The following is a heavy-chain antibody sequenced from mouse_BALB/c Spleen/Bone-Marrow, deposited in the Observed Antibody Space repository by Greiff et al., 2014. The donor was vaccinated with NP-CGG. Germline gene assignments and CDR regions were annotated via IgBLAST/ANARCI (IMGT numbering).Heavy chain of an antibody. Sequence: EVKLVESGGGLVQPGGSRKLSCAASGFTFSSFGMHWVRQAPEKGLEWVAYISSGSSTIFYADTLKGRFTVSRDNSKNTLFLQMTSLRSEDTAMYYCTRGGNWDDFDYWGQGTTLTVSS. CDR1: GFTFSSFG. CDR2: ISSGSSTI. J-gene: IGHJ2*01. V-gene: IGHV5-17*02. CDR3: TRGGNWDDFDY. D-gene: IGHD4-1*01.